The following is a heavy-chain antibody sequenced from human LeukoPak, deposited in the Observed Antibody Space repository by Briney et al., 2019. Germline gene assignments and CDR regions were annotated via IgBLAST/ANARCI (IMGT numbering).Heavy chain of an antibody. CDR2: ISSSGSTI. Sequence: GGSLRLSCAASGFTFSDYYMSWIRQAPGKGLEWVSYISSSGSTIYYADSVKGRFTISRDNAKNSLYLQMNSLRAEDTAVYYCARGSIVGATLPYYGMDVWGQGTTVTVSS. D-gene: IGHD1-26*01. V-gene: IGHV3-11*01. J-gene: IGHJ6*02. CDR1: GFTFSDYY. CDR3: ARGSIVGATLPYYGMDV.